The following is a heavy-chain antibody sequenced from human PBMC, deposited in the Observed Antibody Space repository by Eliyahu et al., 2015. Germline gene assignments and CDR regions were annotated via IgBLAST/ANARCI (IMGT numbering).Heavy chain of an antibody. J-gene: IGHJ6*03. D-gene: IGHD3-10*01. Sequence: QVQLQQWGAGLLKASETLSLTCAVYGGSFSGYYWSWIRQPPGKGLEWIGEINHSGSTNYNPSLKSRATISADTSKNQFSLKLSSVTAADTAVYYCASGVPYGSGSYYKRYYYMDVWGKGTTVTVSS. CDR3: ASGVPYGSGSYYKRYYYMDV. CDR1: GGSFSGYY. V-gene: IGHV4-34*01. CDR2: INHSGST.